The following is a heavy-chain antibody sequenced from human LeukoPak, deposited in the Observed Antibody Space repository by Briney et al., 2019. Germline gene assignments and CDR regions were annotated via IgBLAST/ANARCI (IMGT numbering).Heavy chain of an antibody. V-gene: IGHV3-30*18. Sequence: GGSLRLSCAPSGFTFSSYGMHWVRQAPGKALEWVTVISYDRSNKSYADSVKGRFTISRDNSNNTLYLQMNSLRAEDTAVYYCAKGLFYYYYYYYMDVWGKGTTVTVSS. CDR2: ISYDRSNK. CDR3: AKGLFYYYYYYYMDV. CDR1: GFTFSSYG. J-gene: IGHJ6*03.